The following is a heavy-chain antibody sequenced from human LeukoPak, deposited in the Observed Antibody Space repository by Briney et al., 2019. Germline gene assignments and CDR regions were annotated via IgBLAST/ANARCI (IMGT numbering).Heavy chain of an antibody. Sequence: GGSLRLSCTASGFTFSSYAMSWVRQAPGKGPEWVSDISGSAISTYYADSVKGRFTISRDNSKNTLYLQLKSLRDEDTAVYYCARGTLLRDYGAFYFFDCWGQGTLVTVSS. V-gene: IGHV3-23*01. D-gene: IGHD4-17*01. CDR3: ARGTLLRDYGAFYFFDC. J-gene: IGHJ4*02. CDR2: ISGSAIST. CDR1: GFTFSSYA.